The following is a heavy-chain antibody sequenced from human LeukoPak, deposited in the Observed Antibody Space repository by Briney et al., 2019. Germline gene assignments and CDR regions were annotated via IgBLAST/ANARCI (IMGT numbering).Heavy chain of an antibody. CDR2: IYTSGSTP. CDR3: ARGRAPSRWLFILNAFDI. Sequence: PSETLSLTCTVSGGSINSYYWSWIRQSAGKGLEWIGRIYTSGSTPDYSPSLKSRVTMSIDTSKNQFSLQLSSVTAADTAVYYCARGRAPSRWLFILNAFDIWGQGTMVTVSS. D-gene: IGHD3-22*01. V-gene: IGHV4-4*07. CDR1: GGSINSYY. J-gene: IGHJ3*02.